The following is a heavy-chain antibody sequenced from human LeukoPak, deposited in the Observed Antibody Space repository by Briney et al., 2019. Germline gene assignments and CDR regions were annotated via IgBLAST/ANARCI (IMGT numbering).Heavy chain of an antibody. V-gene: IGHV4-39*07. D-gene: IGHD2/OR15-2a*01. CDR2: IFYSGST. J-gene: IGHJ4*02. CDR1: GGSISTSNYY. Sequence: SETLSLTCTVSGGSISTSNYYRGWIRQPPGKGLEWIGNIFYSGSTYYSPSLKSRVTISLDTSRNQFSLKLNSVTAADTAVYYCARGRISTFYYFDYWGQGTLVTVSS. CDR3: ARGRISTFYYFDY.